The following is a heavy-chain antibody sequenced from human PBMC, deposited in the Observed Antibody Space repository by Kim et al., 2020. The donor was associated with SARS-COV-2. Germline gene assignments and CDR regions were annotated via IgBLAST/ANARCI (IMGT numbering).Heavy chain of an antibody. D-gene: IGHD2-2*01. Sequence: SGPMLVNPTQTLTLTCTFSGFSLTTSGMCVSWIRQPPGKALEWLARIDWDDDKYYSTSLKTRLTIFKDTSKNQVVLTMTNMDPVDTATYYCARIRCYCSSTSCQAAYFDYWGQGTLVTVSS. V-gene: IGHV2-70*11. CDR1: GFSLTTSGMC. J-gene: IGHJ4*02. CDR3: ARIRCYCSSTSCQAAYFDY. CDR2: IDWDDDK.